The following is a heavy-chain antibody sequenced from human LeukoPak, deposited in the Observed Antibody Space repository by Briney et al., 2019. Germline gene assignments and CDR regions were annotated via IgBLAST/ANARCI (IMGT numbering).Heavy chain of an antibody. CDR2: IYYSGST. Sequence: SETLSLTCTVSGGSVSSGSYYWSWIRQPPGKGLEWIGYIYYSGSTNYNPSLKSRVTISVDTSKNQFSLKLSSVTAADTAVYYCARDGSSAFDYWGQGTLVTVSS. CDR1: GGSVSSGSYY. J-gene: IGHJ4*02. CDR3: ARDGSSAFDY. V-gene: IGHV4-61*01. D-gene: IGHD6-6*01.